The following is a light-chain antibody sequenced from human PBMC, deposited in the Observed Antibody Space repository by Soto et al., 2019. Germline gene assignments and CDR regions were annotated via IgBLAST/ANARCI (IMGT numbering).Light chain of an antibody. V-gene: IGKV3-11*01. J-gene: IGKJ1*01. CDR1: QSVGTY. CDR3: QQRSNWPRA. CDR2: DAS. Sequence: DTELTQSPATLSLSPGERATLSCRASQSVGTYLAWYQQKPGQAPRLLIYDASNRATGVPARFSGSGSGTNFTLTLRSLEFEVFAFYYCQQRSNWPRAFGQGTKTDIK.